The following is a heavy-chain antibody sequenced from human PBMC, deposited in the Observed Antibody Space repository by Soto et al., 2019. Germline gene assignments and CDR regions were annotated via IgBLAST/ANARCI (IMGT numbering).Heavy chain of an antibody. CDR3: ARSARAPATGYSPFDY. D-gene: IGHD2-2*01. J-gene: IGHJ4*02. CDR2: IIPIFGTA. CDR1: GGTFSSYA. Sequence: SVKVSCKASGGTFSSYAISWVRQAPGQGLEWMGGIIPIFGTANYAQKFQGRVTITADESTSTAYMELSSPRSEDTAVYYCARSARAPATGYSPFDYWGQGTLVTVSS. V-gene: IGHV1-69*13.